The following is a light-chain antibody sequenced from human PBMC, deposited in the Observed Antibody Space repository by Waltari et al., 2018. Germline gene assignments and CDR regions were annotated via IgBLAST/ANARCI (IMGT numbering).Light chain of an antibody. CDR3: SSYTTSTTLV. CDR1: SSDVGSYNY. CDR2: HVS. Sequence: QSALTQPASVSGSPGQSITISCTGTSSDVGSYNYVSWSQQHPGKAPKLLIYHVSKRPSGVSDRFSGSKSGNTASLTISGLQAEDEADYYCSSYTTSTTLVFGGGTKLTVL. J-gene: IGLJ3*02. V-gene: IGLV2-14*01.